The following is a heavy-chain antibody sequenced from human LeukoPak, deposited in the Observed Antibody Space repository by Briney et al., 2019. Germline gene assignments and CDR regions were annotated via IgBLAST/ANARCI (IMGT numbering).Heavy chain of an antibody. J-gene: IGHJ4*02. D-gene: IGHD5-18*01. CDR1: GFTFSSYW. CDR2: IKQDGSEK. CDR3: ARVSGYSYGEFDY. V-gene: IGHV3-7*01. Sequence: PGGSLRLSCAASGFTFSSYWMSWVRQAPGKGLEWVANIKQDGSEKYYVDSVKGRFTISRDNAKNSLYLQMNSLRAEDTAVYYCARVSGYSYGEFDYWGQGTLVTVSS.